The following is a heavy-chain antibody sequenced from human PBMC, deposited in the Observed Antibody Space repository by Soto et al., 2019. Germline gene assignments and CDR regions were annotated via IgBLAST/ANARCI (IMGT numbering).Heavy chain of an antibody. J-gene: IGHJ5*02. D-gene: IGHD3-10*01. CDR3: AHSAGFDYYGSGSRNWFDP. Sequence: QITLKESGPTLVKPTQTLTLTCTFSGFSLSTSGVGVGWIRQPPGKALEWLALIYWDDDKRYSPSLKSRLTINQDTSKNPAVLTLTNRDPVDTATYYCAHSAGFDYYGSGSRNWFDPWGQGTLVPVSS. V-gene: IGHV2-5*02. CDR2: IYWDDDK. CDR1: GFSLSTSGVG.